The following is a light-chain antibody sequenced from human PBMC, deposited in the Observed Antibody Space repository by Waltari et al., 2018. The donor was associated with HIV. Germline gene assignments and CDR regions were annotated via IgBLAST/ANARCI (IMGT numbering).Light chain of an antibody. J-gene: IGLJ3*02. V-gene: IGLV2-14*01. CDR3: SSSTNSSPVV. CDR2: EVS. Sequence: QSALTQPASVSGSPGQSITISCTGTSSDVGGYNSVSWYQHHPGEAPRLLIYEVSNRPSGISNRFSGSKSGNTASLTISGRQAEDEADYFCSSSTNSSPVVFGGGTKLTVL. CDR1: SSDVGGYNS.